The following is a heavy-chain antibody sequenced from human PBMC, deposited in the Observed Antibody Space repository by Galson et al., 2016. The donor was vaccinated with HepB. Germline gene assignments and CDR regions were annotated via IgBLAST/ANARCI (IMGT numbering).Heavy chain of an antibody. D-gene: IGHD3-10*01. V-gene: IGHV1-3*04. CDR1: GYTFSSYA. J-gene: IGHJ5*02. CDR3: ATTYGSGVTNWFDP. CDR2: INTAKGNT. Sequence: SVKVSCKASGYTFSSYAIHWVRQAPGQRLEWMGWINTAKGNTHYSQKFQGRVIITRDTFASTAYMELSSLRSEDKAVYYCATTYGSGVTNWFDPWGQGTLVTVSS.